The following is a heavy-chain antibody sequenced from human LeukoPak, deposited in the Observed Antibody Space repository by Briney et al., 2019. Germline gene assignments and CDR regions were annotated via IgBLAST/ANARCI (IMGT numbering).Heavy chain of an antibody. CDR3: ARVNFDWLLERQHAFDI. Sequence: SETLSLTCTVSSGSISSSSYYWGWIRQPPGKGLEWIGSIYYSGSTYYNPSLKSRATISMDTSKNQFSLKLSSVTAADTAVYYCARVNFDWLLERQHAFDIWGQGTMVTVSS. V-gene: IGHV4-39*07. J-gene: IGHJ3*02. D-gene: IGHD3-9*01. CDR1: SGSISSSSYY. CDR2: IYYSGST.